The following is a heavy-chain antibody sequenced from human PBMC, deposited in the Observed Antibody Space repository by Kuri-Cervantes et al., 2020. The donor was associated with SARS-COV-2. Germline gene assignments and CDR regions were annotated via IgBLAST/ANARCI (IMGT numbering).Heavy chain of an antibody. D-gene: IGHD2-2*02. CDR2: IFHDGST. CDR3: ARESTYTFDI. V-gene: IGHV4/OR15-8*01. Sequence: ESLKISCVVSGGAINTYNWWTWVRQPPGKGLQWIGEIFHDGSTKFSPSLSLRGRVTMSLDKSKNHFSLNLTSVTAADTAVYYCARESTYTFDIWGQGTLVTVSS. CDR1: GGAINTYNW. J-gene: IGHJ3*02.